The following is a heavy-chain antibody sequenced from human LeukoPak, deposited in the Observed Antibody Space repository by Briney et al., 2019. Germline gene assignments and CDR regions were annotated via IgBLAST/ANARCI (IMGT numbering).Heavy chain of an antibody. CDR2: ISSSGSTI. V-gene: IGHV3-48*03. D-gene: IGHD2-2*01. CDR3: ARLGLGYCSSTSCYYYYYMDV. J-gene: IGHJ6*03. Sequence: GGSLRLSCTASGFTLSSYEMSWIRQAPGKGLEWVSYISSSGSTIYYADSVKGRFTISRDNAKNSLYLQMNSLRAEDTAVYYCARLGLGYCSSTSCYYYYYMDVWGKGTTVTVSS. CDR1: GFTLSSYE.